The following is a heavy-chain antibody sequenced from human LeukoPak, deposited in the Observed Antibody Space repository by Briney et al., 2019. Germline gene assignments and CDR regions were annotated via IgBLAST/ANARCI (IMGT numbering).Heavy chain of an antibody. D-gene: IGHD1-26*01. CDR1: GYSISSGYY. CDR3: ARHEWELLRHWFDP. Sequence: PSETLSLTCAVSGYSISSGYYWGWIRQPPGKGLEWIASIYHSGNTYCNPSLKSRVTISVDTSKNQFSLKLSSVTAADTAVYYCARHEWELLRHWFDPWGQGTLVTVSS. CDR2: IYHSGNT. J-gene: IGHJ5*02. V-gene: IGHV4-38-2*01.